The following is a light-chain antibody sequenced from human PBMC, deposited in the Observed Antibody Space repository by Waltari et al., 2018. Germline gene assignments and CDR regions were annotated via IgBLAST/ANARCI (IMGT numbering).Light chain of an antibody. Sequence: DIQMTQFPSTLSASVGDRVTITCRASQSIGSWLAWYQQKPGEAPKVLIYKASILESGVPTRFSGSGSGTEFTLTISSLQPYDFATYYCQQYQSPPWTFGQGTNVEIK. J-gene: IGKJ1*01. CDR2: KAS. CDR1: QSIGSW. CDR3: QQYQSPPWT. V-gene: IGKV1-5*03.